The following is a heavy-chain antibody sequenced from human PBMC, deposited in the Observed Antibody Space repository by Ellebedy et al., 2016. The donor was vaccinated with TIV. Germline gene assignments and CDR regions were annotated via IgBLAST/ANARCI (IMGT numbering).Heavy chain of an antibody. CDR3: ARHGDYDSLTGDYYGMDV. J-gene: IGHJ6*02. V-gene: IGHV4-61*01. D-gene: IGHD3-9*01. CDR2: IYYSGST. Sequence: MPSETLSLTCTVSGGSASSGSYYWSWIRQPPETGLEWIGYIYYSGSTNYNPSLKSRVTISVDTSKNQFYLKLSSVTAADTAVYYCARHGDYDSLTGDYYGMDVWGQGTTVTVSS. CDR1: GGSASSGSYY.